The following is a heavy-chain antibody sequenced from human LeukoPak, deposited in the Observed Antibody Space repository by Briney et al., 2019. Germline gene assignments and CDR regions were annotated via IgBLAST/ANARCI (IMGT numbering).Heavy chain of an antibody. CDR3: ATASGWYYFDY. Sequence: GASVKVSCKASGYTFTSYDINWVRQATGQGLEWMGWISGYNGNTKYAQKVQGRVTMTTDTSTSTAYMELRSLRSDDTAVYYCATASGWYYFDYWGQGTLVTVSS. CDR1: GYTFTSYD. J-gene: IGHJ4*02. V-gene: IGHV1-18*01. CDR2: ISGYNGNT. D-gene: IGHD6-19*01.